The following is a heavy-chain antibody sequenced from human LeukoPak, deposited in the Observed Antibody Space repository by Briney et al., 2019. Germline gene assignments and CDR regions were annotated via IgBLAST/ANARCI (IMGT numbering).Heavy chain of an antibody. CDR3: ARAASEGQLLQIPMWFDP. Sequence: ASVKVSCKASGYTFTSYGISWVRQAPGQGLEWMGWISAYNGNTNYAQKLQGRVTMTTDTSTSTAYMELRSLRSDDTAVYYCARAASEGQLLQIPMWFDPWGQGTLVTVSS. D-gene: IGHD2-2*01. CDR1: GYTFTSYG. V-gene: IGHV1-18*01. CDR2: ISAYNGNT. J-gene: IGHJ5*02.